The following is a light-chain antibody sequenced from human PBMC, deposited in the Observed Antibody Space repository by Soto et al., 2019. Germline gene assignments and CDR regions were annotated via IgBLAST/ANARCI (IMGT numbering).Light chain of an antibody. J-gene: IGLJ2*01. Sequence: QSGLTQPPSASGSLGQAVTISYTGTRDDVGGYNYVSWYQQHPGKAPRLILYEVTKRPSGVPARFSGSKSGNTASLTVSGLQAEDEAVYYCNSYVTSNVVVFGGGTKLTVL. CDR1: RDDVGGYNY. V-gene: IGLV2-8*01. CDR3: NSYVTSNVVV. CDR2: EVT.